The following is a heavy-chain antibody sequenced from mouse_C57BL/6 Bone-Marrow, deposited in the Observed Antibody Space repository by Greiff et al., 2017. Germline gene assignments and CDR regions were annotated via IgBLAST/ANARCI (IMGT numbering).Heavy chain of an antibody. CDR3: TRGAIYHYAMDY. CDR1: GFTFSSYA. V-gene: IGHV5-9-1*02. Sequence: EVKLQESGAGLVKPGGSLKLSCAASGFTFSSYAMSWVRQTPEKRLEWVAYISSGGDYIYYADTVKGRFTISRDNARNTLYLQMSSLNCEDSAMYYCTRGAIYHYAMDYWGQGASVTVSS. D-gene: IGHD1-3*01. J-gene: IGHJ4*01. CDR2: ISSGGDYI.